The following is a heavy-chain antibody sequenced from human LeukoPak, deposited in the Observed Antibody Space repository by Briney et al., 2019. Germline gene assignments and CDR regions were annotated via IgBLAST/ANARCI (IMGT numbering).Heavy chain of an antibody. Sequence: PGGSLRLSCAASGFTFSSYAMSWGRQAPGKGPEWVSAISGSGGSTSYADSVKGRFTISRDNSKNTLWMQMNRLRVEDTAIYYCAQVGGWGTMVTTPNYWGQGTLVTVSS. V-gene: IGHV3-23*01. D-gene: IGHD4-17*01. CDR1: GFTFSSYA. CDR3: AQVGGWGTMVTTPNY. CDR2: ISGSGGST. J-gene: IGHJ4*02.